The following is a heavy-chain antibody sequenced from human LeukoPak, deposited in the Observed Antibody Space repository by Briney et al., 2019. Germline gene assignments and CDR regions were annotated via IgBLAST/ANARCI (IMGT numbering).Heavy chain of an antibody. J-gene: IGHJ4*02. CDR1: GLTFSTSP. Sequence: GGSLRLSCAASGLTFSTSPMNWVRLAPGNRLEWVSTSGTSGDTYYADSVKGRFTISRDKSLSTVYLQMYSLRAEDTAVYYCAKDVVNSGPRGYFDYWGQGTLVTVSS. V-gene: IGHV3-23*01. D-gene: IGHD6-19*01. CDR3: AKDVVNSGPRGYFDY. CDR2: SGTSGDT.